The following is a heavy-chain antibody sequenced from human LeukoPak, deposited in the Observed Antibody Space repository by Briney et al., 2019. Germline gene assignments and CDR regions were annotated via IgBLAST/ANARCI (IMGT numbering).Heavy chain of an antibody. Sequence: ASVKVSCKASGYTFTGYYMHWLRQAPGQGLEWMGWINPNSGGTNYAQKFQGRVTMTRDTSISTAYMELSRLRSDDTAVYYCASSFLGYCSSTSCLSLWGQGTLVTVSS. J-gene: IGHJ4*02. V-gene: IGHV1-2*02. CDR2: INPNSGGT. CDR3: ASSFLGYCSSTSCLSL. CDR1: GYTFTGYY. D-gene: IGHD2-2*01.